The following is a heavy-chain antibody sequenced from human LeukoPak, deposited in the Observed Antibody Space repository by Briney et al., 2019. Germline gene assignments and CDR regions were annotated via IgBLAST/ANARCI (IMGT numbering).Heavy chain of an antibody. J-gene: IGHJ3*02. V-gene: IGHV6-1*01. CDR2: TYYRSKWYS. CDR3: AKGPGYRALDI. D-gene: IGHD2-15*01. Sequence: SQTLSLTCAISEDSVSSNSAAWNWIRQSPSTGLEWLGRTYYRSKWYSDYAVSVKSRITINPDTSKNQFSLQLSSVTPEDTAVYYCAKGPGYRALDIWGQGTAVIVSS. CDR1: EDSVSSNSAA.